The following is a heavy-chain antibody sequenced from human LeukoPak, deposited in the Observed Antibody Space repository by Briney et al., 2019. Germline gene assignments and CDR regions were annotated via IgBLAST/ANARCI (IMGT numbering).Heavy chain of an antibody. D-gene: IGHD2-15*01. CDR3: ARAYCSGGSCYPFDY. J-gene: IGHJ4*02. CDR1: GFTFSSYY. Sequence: GGSLRLSCAASGFTFSSYYMNWARQAPGKGLEWVSSISSSSSYIYYADSVKGRFTISRDTAKNSLYLQMNSLRAEDTAVYYCARAYCSGGSCYPFDYWGQGTLVTVSS. V-gene: IGHV3-21*01. CDR2: ISSSSSYI.